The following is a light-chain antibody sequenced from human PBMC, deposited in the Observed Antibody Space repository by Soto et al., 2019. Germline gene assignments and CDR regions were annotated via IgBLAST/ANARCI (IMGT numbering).Light chain of an antibody. V-gene: IGKV3-20*01. Sequence: EIVLTQSPGTLSVSPGEGATLSCRASQSVSSSNLAWYQQKPDQAPRLLIYGASSRATGIPDRFSGSGSGTDFTLTISSLQSEDFAVYYCQQYNNWPPNTFGQGTKVDIK. J-gene: IGKJ1*01. CDR2: GAS. CDR3: QQYNNWPPNT. CDR1: QSVSSSN.